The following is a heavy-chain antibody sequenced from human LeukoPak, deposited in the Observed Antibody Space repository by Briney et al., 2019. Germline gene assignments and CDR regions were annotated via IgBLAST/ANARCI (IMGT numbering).Heavy chain of an antibody. Sequence: QPGGSLRLSCGASGFTFGSYAMSWVRQAPGKGLEWVAGISGNGGYTYYADSVKGRFTISRDNSRNTLYLQMNSLRAEDTAVYYCAKGLWFGEFLHYWGQGTLVTVSS. D-gene: IGHD3-10*01. CDR2: ISGNGGYT. J-gene: IGHJ4*02. V-gene: IGHV3-23*01. CDR1: GFTFGSYA. CDR3: AKGLWFGEFLHY.